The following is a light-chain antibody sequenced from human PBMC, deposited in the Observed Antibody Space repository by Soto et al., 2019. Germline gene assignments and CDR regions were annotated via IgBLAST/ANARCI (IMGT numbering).Light chain of an antibody. Sequence: QSVLTQPRSVSGSPGQSVTISCTGTSSDVGAYNYVSWYQQHPGKAPKLLIYDVTKRPSGVPDRFSGSKSGNTASLTISGLQAEDEADYYCCSYAGSYTYVFGTGTKLTVL. V-gene: IGLV2-11*01. J-gene: IGLJ1*01. CDR2: DVT. CDR1: SSDVGAYNY. CDR3: CSYAGSYTYV.